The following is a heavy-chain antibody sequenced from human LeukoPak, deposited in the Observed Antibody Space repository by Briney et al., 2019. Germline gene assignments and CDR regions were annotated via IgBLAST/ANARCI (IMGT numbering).Heavy chain of an antibody. CDR3: ARARDYDSSAYPPDY. J-gene: IGHJ4*02. Sequence: ASVKVSCKASGYTFTGYYMHWVRQAPGQGLEWMGWINPNSGGTNYAQKFQGRVTMTRDTSISTAYMELSSLRSEDTAIYYCARARDYDSSAYPPDYWGQGTLVTVSS. V-gene: IGHV1-2*02. CDR1: GYTFTGYY. D-gene: IGHD3-22*01. CDR2: INPNSGGT.